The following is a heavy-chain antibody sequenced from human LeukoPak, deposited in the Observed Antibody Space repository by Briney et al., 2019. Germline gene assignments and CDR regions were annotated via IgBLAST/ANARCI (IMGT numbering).Heavy chain of an antibody. D-gene: IGHD2-2*01. Sequence: PSETLSLTCTVSGGSISSYYWSWIRQPPGKGLEWIGYIYYSGSTNYNHSLKSRVTISVDTSKNQFSLKLSPVTAADTAVYYCARYNYCSSTSCYYYYYYMDVWGKGTTVTVSS. CDR1: GGSISSYY. CDR3: ARYNYCSSTSCYYYYYYMDV. V-gene: IGHV4-59*01. CDR2: IYYSGST. J-gene: IGHJ6*03.